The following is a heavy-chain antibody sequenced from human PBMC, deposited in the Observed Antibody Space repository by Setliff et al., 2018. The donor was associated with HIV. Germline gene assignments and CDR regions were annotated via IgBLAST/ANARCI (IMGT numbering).Heavy chain of an antibody. J-gene: IGHJ6*02. CDR1: GGTFSSYG. V-gene: IGHV1-69*05. D-gene: IGHD6-13*01. CDR2: IIPMFGTG. Sequence: SVKVSCKASGGTFSSYGISWVRQAPGQGLEWMGGIIPMFGTGFYAQKFRDRVTITTDENRSTAYMELNSLRPEDTGVFYCARVGHSSSYHYYGMDVWGQGTTVTRLL. CDR3: ARVGHSSSYHYYGMDV.